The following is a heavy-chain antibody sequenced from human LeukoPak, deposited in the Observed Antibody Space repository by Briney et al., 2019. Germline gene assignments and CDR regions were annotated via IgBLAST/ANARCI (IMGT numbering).Heavy chain of an antibody. V-gene: IGHV3-30*18. D-gene: IGHD1-14*01. CDR2: ISYDGGNK. CDR3: AKARGNLRANYFDY. CDR1: GFTFSTYG. Sequence: GGSLRLSCAASGFTFSTYGMHWVRQAPGKGLEWVAVISYDGGNKYYADSVKGRFTISRDNSKNTLYLQMNSLRAEDTAVYYCAKARGNLRANYFDYWGRGTLVTVSS. J-gene: IGHJ4*02.